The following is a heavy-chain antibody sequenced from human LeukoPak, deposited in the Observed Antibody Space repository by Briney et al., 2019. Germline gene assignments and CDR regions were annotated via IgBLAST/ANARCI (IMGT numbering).Heavy chain of an antibody. D-gene: IGHD3-16*01. Sequence: ASVTVSCKASANTFTGYYMHWVRQAPGQGHEWMGWINPNRGGTNYAQQFHGRVTMTRDTSISTAYMQLSRLTSDDTAVYFCARLGSSDIWGQGTMVTVSS. CDR3: ARLGSSDI. CDR2: INPNRGGT. CDR1: ANTFTGYY. V-gene: IGHV1-2*02. J-gene: IGHJ3*02.